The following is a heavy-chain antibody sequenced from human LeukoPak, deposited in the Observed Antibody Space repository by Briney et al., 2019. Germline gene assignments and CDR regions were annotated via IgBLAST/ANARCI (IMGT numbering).Heavy chain of an antibody. V-gene: IGHV4-31*11. CDR1: GGSFSGYY. CDR3: ARTRPRAYYFGY. J-gene: IGHJ4*02. Sequence: SETLSLTCAVYGGSFSGYYWSWIRQHPGKGLVWIGYIYYSGSTYYNPSLKSRVTISVDTSKNQFSLKLSSVTAADTAVYYCARTRPRAYYFGYWGQGTLVTVSS. CDR2: IYYSGST. D-gene: IGHD4-11*01.